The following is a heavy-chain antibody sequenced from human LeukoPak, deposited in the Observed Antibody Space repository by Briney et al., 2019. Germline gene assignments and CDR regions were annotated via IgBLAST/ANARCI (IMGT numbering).Heavy chain of an antibody. CDR3: AKEGAVNAKYAFHL. CDR1: GFIFSRFG. Sequence: GGSLRLSCAGSGFIFSRFGMHWVRQAPGKGLEWVAVLSDGGSHEWFADSVKGRFTISRDNSKSTLYLQMNGLRVEDTAVYYCAKEGAVNAKYAFHLWGQGTVVTVSS. J-gene: IGHJ3*01. V-gene: IGHV3-30*18. D-gene: IGHD4-11*01. CDR2: LSDGGSHE.